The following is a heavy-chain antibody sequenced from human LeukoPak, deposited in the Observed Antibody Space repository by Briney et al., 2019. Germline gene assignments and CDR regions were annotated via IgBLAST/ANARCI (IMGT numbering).Heavy chain of an antibody. Sequence: ASVKVSCKASGGTFNTYKINWVRQAPVQGLEWMGDIIPIFGTTTYSQKFQGRVTITTDASTSTAYMELTSLTSEDTAVYYCARGDCSSPACYTENNWFDPWGQGTLVTVSS. J-gene: IGHJ5*02. CDR2: IIPIFGTT. CDR1: GGTFNTYK. D-gene: IGHD2-2*02. CDR3: ARGDCSSPACYTENNWFDP. V-gene: IGHV1-69*05.